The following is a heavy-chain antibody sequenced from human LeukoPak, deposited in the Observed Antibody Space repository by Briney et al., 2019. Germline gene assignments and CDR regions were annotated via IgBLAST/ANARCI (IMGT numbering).Heavy chain of an antibody. CDR1: GFTFSSYE. CDR3: AKDLAATVTSI. J-gene: IGHJ4*02. Sequence: PGGSLRLSCAASGFTFSSYEMNWVRQAPGKGLEWVSAISGSGGSTYYADSVKGRFTISRDNSKNTLYLQMNSLRAEDTAVYYCAKDLAATVTSIWGQGTLVTVSS. D-gene: IGHD4-17*01. CDR2: ISGSGGST. V-gene: IGHV3-23*01.